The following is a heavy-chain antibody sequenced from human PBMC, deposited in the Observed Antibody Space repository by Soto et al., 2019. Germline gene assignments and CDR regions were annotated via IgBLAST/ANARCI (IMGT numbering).Heavy chain of an antibody. CDR3: AKGAYCGGDCYGRHPLDP. CDR2: ISGSGGST. V-gene: IGHV3-23*01. CDR1: GFTFSSYA. Sequence: PGGSLRISCAASGFTFSSYAMSWVRQAPGKGLEWVSAISGSGGSTYYADSVKGRFTTSRDNSKNTLYLQMNSLRAEDTAVYYCAKGAYCGGDCYGRHPLDPWRPGTLLTVSS. D-gene: IGHD2-21*02. J-gene: IGHJ5*02.